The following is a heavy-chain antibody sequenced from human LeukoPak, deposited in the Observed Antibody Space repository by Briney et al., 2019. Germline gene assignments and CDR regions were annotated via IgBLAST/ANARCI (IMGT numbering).Heavy chain of an antibody. J-gene: IGHJ4*02. CDR3: ARAPGMYYYDSSGYYLD. Sequence: KPSETLSLTCTVSGGSISSYYWSWIRQPPGKGLEWIGYIYYSGSTNYNPSLKSQVTISVDTSKNQFSLKLSSVTAADTAVYYCARAPGMYYYDSSGYYLDWGQGTLVTVSS. CDR1: GGSISSYY. V-gene: IGHV4-59*01. D-gene: IGHD3-22*01. CDR2: IYYSGST.